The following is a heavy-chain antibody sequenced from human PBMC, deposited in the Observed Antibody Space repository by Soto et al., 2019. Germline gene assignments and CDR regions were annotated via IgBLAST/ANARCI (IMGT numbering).Heavy chain of an antibody. Sequence: ASVKVSCKASGYSLSGYYLHWVRQAPGQGPEWMGWINPNSGGTKYVQKFQGRVTMTRDTSISTVYLELSRLRSDDTAVYYCARGWGIAAPGPNWFDPWGQGTLVTVSS. CDR2: INPNSGGT. D-gene: IGHD6-13*01. CDR3: ARGWGIAAPGPNWFDP. V-gene: IGHV1-2*02. J-gene: IGHJ5*02. CDR1: GYSLSGYY.